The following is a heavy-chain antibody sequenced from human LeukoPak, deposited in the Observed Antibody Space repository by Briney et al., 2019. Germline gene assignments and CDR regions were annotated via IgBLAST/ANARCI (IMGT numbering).Heavy chain of an antibody. CDR3: ARDTCSGGSCYGGHPDY. Sequence: SVKVSCKASGGTFSSYATSWVRQAPGQGLEWMGRIIPILGIANYAQKFQGRVTITADKSTSTAYMELSSLRSEDTAVYYCARDTCSGGSCYGGHPDYWGQGTLVTVSS. CDR1: GGTFSSYA. J-gene: IGHJ4*02. CDR2: IIPILGIA. D-gene: IGHD2-15*01. V-gene: IGHV1-69*04.